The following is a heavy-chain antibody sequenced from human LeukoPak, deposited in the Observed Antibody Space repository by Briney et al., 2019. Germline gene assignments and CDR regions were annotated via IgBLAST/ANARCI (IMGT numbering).Heavy chain of an antibody. CDR2: IRTDGGEK. V-gene: IGHV3-30*02. CDR1: GFTFRNYG. Sequence: GGSLRLSCAASGFTFRNYGMHWAPQATGKGLVWVASIRTDGGEKYHADSVQGQFSISRDNSKNTLYLQMDSLRAEDTALYYCARIGYSTSWANFDYWGEGTLVTVSS. CDR3: ARIGYSTSWANFDY. J-gene: IGHJ4*02. D-gene: IGHD6-13*01.